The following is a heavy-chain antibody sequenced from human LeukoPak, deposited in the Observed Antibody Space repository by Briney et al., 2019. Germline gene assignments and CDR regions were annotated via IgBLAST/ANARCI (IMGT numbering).Heavy chain of an antibody. D-gene: IGHD6-19*01. CDR3: ASLVAVAGLGYFDY. Sequence: SETLSLTCTVSGYSISSGYYWGWIRQPPGKGLEWIGSIYYSGSTYYNPSLKSRVTISVDTSKNQFSLKLSSVTAADTAVYYCASLVAVAGLGYFDYWGQGTLVTVSS. V-gene: IGHV4-38-2*02. J-gene: IGHJ4*02. CDR1: GYSISSGYY. CDR2: IYYSGST.